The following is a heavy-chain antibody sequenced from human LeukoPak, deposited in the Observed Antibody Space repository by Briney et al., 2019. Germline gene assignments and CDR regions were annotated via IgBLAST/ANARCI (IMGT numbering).Heavy chain of an antibody. CDR3: ARDGRSDYGDINWFDP. CDR2: IYHSGST. V-gene: IGHV4-38-2*02. Sequence: SETLSLTCTVSGYSIRVGYYWGWIRQPPGKGLEWIGSIYHSGSTYYNPSLKSRVTISVDTSKNQFSLKLRSVTAADTAVYYCARDGRSDYGDINWFDPWGQGTLVTVSS. D-gene: IGHD4-17*01. J-gene: IGHJ5*02. CDR1: GYSIRVGYY.